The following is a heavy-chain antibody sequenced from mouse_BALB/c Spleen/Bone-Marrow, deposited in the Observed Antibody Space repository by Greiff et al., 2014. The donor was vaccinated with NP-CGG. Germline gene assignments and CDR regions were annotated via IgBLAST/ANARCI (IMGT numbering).Heavy chain of an antibody. CDR2: IDPANGNT. V-gene: IGHV14-3*02. J-gene: IGHJ3*01. CDR1: GFNIKDTY. Sequence: VTLKESGAELVKPGAPVKLSCTASGFNIKDTYMHWVKQRPEQGLEWIGRIDPANGNTKYDPKFRGKATITADTSSNTAYLQPSSLTSEDTAVYYCASYYYGSSSFAYWGQGTMVTVSA. D-gene: IGHD1-1*01. CDR3: ASYYYGSSSFAY.